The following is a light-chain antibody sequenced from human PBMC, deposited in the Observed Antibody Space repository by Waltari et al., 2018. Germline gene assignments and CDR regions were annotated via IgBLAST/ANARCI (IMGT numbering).Light chain of an antibody. CDR1: SSDVGAYNY. CDR3: NSYTSSSTLV. J-gene: IGLJ3*02. CDR2: DVI. Sequence: QSALTQPASVSGSPGQSITISCTGTSSDVGAYNYVSWYQQHPDKAPKLIIYDVIKRPSGVSDRFSGSKSGNTASLTSTGLQAEDEADYYCNSYTSSSTLVFGGGTELTVL. V-gene: IGLV2-14*01.